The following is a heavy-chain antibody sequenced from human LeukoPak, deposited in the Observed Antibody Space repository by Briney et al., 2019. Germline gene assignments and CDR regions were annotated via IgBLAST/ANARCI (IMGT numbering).Heavy chain of an antibody. Sequence: PSETLSLTCTVSGGSISSSSYYWGWIRQPPGKGLEWIGSIYYSGSTYYSPSLKSRVTISVDTSKNQFSLKLSSVTAADTAVYYCARVEKPGAYGSGSYYTPWGQGTLVTVSS. CDR1: GGSISSSSYY. V-gene: IGHV4-39*07. CDR3: ARVEKPGAYGSGSYYTP. J-gene: IGHJ5*02. D-gene: IGHD3-10*01. CDR2: IYYSGST.